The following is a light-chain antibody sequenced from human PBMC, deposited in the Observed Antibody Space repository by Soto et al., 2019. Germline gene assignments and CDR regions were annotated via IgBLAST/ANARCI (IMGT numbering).Light chain of an antibody. J-gene: IGKJ1*01. CDR2: GAS. Sequence: EFVLTQSPGTLSLSTGEIANISCRASQSVSSNNLAWYQQRPGQAPRLVIHGASSRATGCPDRFSGSGCGTDFTLTISRLEPEYFAVYYCQQYGSSAPWSFGQGTKVEIK. CDR3: QQYGSSAPWS. V-gene: IGKV3-20*01. CDR1: QSVSSNN.